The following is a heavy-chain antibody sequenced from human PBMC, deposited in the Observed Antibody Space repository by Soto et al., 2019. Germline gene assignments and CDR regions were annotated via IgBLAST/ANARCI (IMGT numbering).Heavy chain of an antibody. V-gene: IGHV3-33*01. CDR1: GVTFSSFC. J-gene: IGHJ6*02. D-gene: IGHD3-3*01. Sequence: GGSLRLSCAVSGVTFSSFCMHWVRQAPGKGLEWVSLICYDGSKKSNAASMNGRFTNSRDNTSNSVYLQMNSLRAEDTAVYYCARDASYYSLWSGYYPSRNGMDVWGQGTTVTVSS. CDR2: ICYDGSKK. CDR3: ARDASYYSLWSGYYPSRNGMDV.